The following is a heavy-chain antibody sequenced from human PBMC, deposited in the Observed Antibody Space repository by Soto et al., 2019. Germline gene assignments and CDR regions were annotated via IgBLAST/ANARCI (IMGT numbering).Heavy chain of an antibody. V-gene: IGHV4-59*01. J-gene: IGHJ4*02. CDR1: GGSLSSYY. D-gene: IGHD2-2*01. CDR2: IYNSGST. CDR3: ARGYCSSTSCYEFDH. Sequence: PSETLSLTCTVSGGSLSSYYWIWIRQPPGKGLEWIGSIYNSGSTNYNPSLKSRVTISVDTSKKQFSLKLSSVTAADTAVYYCARGYCSSTSCYEFDHWGQGTLVTVSS.